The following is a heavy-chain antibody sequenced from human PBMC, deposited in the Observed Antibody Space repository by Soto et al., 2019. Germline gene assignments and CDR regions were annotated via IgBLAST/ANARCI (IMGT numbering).Heavy chain of an antibody. CDR3: ARETGLRSSGWSYYFDF. V-gene: IGHV3-48*02. Sequence: EVQLAESGGGMVQPGGSLRVSCAASGFTLSSYSMHWVRQAPGKGLEWVSYISGSGGTIYYADSVKGRFTISRDNAKHSLSVQMNSLRDEDTAVYFCARETGLRSSGWSYYFDFWVQGTRVTVSS. CDR1: GFTLSSYS. D-gene: IGHD6-19*01. CDR2: ISGSGGTI. J-gene: IGHJ4*02.